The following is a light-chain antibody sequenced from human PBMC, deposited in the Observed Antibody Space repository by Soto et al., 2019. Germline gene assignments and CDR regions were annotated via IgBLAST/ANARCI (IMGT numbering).Light chain of an antibody. CDR2: DAS. J-gene: IGKJ1*01. CDR3: QQRYSTPPWK. V-gene: IGKV1-39*01. Sequence: QLTHSPCSRAASACEEGPRTFGASQSIRSYVNWVQQKPGTAPKLLIYDASSLQTGVPSRFSGSGSGTDFSLTISSLQPEDFATYYCQQRYSTPPWKFGQGTKVDNK. CDR1: QSIRSY.